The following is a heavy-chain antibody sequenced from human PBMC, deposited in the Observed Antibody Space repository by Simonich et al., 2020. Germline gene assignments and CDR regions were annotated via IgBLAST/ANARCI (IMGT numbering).Heavy chain of an antibody. J-gene: IGHJ4*02. D-gene: IGHD2-15*01. V-gene: IGHV1-18*01. CDR2: ISAYNGNT. Sequence: QVQLVQSGAEVKKPGASVKVSCKASGYTFTSYGISWGRQAPGQGLEWMGWISAYNGNTNYAQKLQGRGTMTTDTSTSTAYMELRSLRSDDTAVYYCARASRGTWWYYYFDYWGQGTLVTVSS. CDR1: GYTFTSYG. CDR3: ARASRGTWWYYYFDY.